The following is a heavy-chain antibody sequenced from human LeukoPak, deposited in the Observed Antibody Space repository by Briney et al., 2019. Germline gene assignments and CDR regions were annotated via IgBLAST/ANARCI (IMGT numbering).Heavy chain of an antibody. J-gene: IGHJ5*02. CDR2: ISSSGSTI. CDR3: ARDPEYSSGWYEFNWFDP. V-gene: IGHV3-11*04. Sequence: GGSLRLSCAASGFTFSDYYMSWIRQAPGKGLEWVSYISSSGSTIYYADSVKGRFTISRDNAKNSLYLQMNSLRAEDTAVYYCARDPEYSSGWYEFNWFDPWGQGTLVTVSS. D-gene: IGHD6-19*01. CDR1: GFTFSDYY.